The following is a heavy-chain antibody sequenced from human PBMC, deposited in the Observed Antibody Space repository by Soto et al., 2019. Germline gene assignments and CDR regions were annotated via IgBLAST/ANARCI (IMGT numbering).Heavy chain of an antibody. D-gene: IGHD6-13*01. CDR1: GYTFTGYY. V-gene: IGHV1-2*04. Sequence: GASVKVSCKASGYTFTGYYMHWVRQAPGQGLEWMGWINPNSGGTNYAQKFQGWVTMTRDTSISTAYMELSRLRSDDTAVYYCARELQSPFPVAAAGLYYGIDVWAQGTTVTVSS. CDR2: INPNSGGT. J-gene: IGHJ6*02. CDR3: ARELQSPFPVAAAGLYYGIDV.